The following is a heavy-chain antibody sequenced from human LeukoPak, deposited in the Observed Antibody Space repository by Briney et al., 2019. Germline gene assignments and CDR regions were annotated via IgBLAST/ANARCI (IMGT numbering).Heavy chain of an antibody. J-gene: IGHJ4*02. D-gene: IGHD4-23*01. V-gene: IGHV4-61*05. Sequence: PSETLSLTCTVSGGSISSSSYYWGWIRQPPGKGLEWIGYIYYSGSTNYNPSLKSRVTISVDTSKNQFSLKLSSVTAADTAVYYCASFVDYGGNSLWGQGTLVTVSS. CDR1: GGSISSSSYY. CDR3: ASFVDYGGNSL. CDR2: IYYSGST.